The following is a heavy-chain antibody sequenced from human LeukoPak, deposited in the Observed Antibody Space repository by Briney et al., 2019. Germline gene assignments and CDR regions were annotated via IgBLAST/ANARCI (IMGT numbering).Heavy chain of an antibody. CDR2: INHSGST. V-gene: IGHV4-34*01. CDR3: ARGLRYSSSLLPGGY. CDR1: GGSFSGYY. D-gene: IGHD6-6*01. Sequence: SETLSLTCAVYGGSFSGYYWSWIRQPPGKGLEWIGEINHSGSTNYNPSLKSRVTISVGTSMNQFSLKLSSVTAADTAVYYCARGLRYSSSLLPGGYWGQGTLVTVSS. J-gene: IGHJ4*02.